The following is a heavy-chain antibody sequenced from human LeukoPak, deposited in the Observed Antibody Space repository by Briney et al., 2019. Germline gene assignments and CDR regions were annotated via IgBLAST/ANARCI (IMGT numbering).Heavy chain of an antibody. CDR2: ISSSSSYT. V-gene: IGHV3-11*06. CDR1: GFTFSDYY. Sequence: GGSLRLSCAASGFTFSDYYMSWIRQAPGKGLEWVSYISSSSSYTNYADSVKGRFTISRDNAKNSLYLQMNSLRAEDTAVYYCARDVTYYYDSSGYFPDWGQGTLVTVSS. J-gene: IGHJ4*02. D-gene: IGHD3-22*01. CDR3: ARDVTYYYDSSGYFPD.